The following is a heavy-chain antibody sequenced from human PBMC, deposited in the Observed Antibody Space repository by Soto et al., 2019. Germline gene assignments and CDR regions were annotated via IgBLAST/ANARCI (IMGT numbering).Heavy chain of an antibody. CDR3: TRIRAETSLSSGFYFDV. Sequence: QVTLKESGPVLVKPTETLTLTCTVSGFSLSNVRMGVSWISPPPGQAPERLAHIFSNDEKSISTPLKSRLTISKDTSKSQVVLTLTNMDPADTATYYCTRIRAETSLSSGFYFDVWGQATLVTVSP. J-gene: IGHJ4*02. CDR2: IFSNDEK. D-gene: IGHD3-22*01. CDR1: GFSLSNVRMG. V-gene: IGHV2-26*01.